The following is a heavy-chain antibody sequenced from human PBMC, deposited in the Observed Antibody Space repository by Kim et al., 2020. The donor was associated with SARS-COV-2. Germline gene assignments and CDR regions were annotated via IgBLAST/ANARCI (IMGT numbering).Heavy chain of an antibody. CDR2: INAANGNT. CDR1: GYTFTTYP. CDR3: AKSKTSEYSPCDQ. V-gene: IGHV1-3*01. J-gene: IGHJ4*02. Sequence: ASVKVSCKASGYTFTTYPLHWMRQAPGQRLEWMGWINAANGNTQYSQRFQGRVTITRDTSASTAYMDLSDLRPEDTAVYYCAKSKTSEYSPCDQWGQGTLVTVSS. D-gene: IGHD4-4*01.